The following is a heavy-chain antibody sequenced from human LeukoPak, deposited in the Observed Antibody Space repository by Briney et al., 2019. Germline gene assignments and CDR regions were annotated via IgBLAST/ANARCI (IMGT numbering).Heavy chain of an antibody. CDR2: MNPNSGNT. D-gene: IGHD3-22*01. CDR3: ARADYDTSASTRKQIDY. V-gene: IGHV1-8*01. Sequence: ASVKVSCKASGYSFTNYDINWVRQATGQGLEWMGWMNPNSGNTAYAQKSQGRVTMTRNTSISTAYMELSSLKSEDTAVYFCARADYDTSASTRKQIDYWGQGTLVTVSS. J-gene: IGHJ4*02. CDR1: GYSFTNYD.